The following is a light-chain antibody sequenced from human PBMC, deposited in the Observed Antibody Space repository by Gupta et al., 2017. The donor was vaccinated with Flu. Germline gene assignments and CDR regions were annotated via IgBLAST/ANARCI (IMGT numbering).Light chain of an antibody. Sequence: SVMTQPPSVSVAPGTPARITCGGDNIASKSVHWYQQKPVQAPVLFVDDDVGRPSGIPERFSGSNSGTTATLTISRVEAGDEADYYCQVGDRSSDHVVFGGGTKLTVL. CDR1: NIASKS. J-gene: IGLJ3*02. CDR3: QVGDRSSDHVV. CDR2: DDV. V-gene: IGLV3-21*03.